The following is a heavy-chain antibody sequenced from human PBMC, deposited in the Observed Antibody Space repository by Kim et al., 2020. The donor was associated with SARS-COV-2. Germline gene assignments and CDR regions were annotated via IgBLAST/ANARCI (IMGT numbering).Heavy chain of an antibody. CDR1: GGSVSSGSYY. Sequence: SETLSLTCTVSGGSVSSGSYYWSWIRQPPGKGLEWIGYIYYSGSTNYNPSLKSRVTISVDTSKNQFSLKLSSVTAADTAVYYCARGREMATILFDYWGQGTLVTVSS. D-gene: IGHD5-12*01. CDR2: IYYSGST. CDR3: ARGREMATILFDY. J-gene: IGHJ4*02. V-gene: IGHV4-61*01.